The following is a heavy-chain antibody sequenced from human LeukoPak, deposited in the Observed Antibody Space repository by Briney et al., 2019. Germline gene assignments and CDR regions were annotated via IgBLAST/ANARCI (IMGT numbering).Heavy chain of an antibody. D-gene: IGHD6-19*01. CDR3: ATSQSSVAGIVGD. CDR1: GFTFSDYF. CDR2: ISGSGNNK. Sequence: PGGSLRLSRAVSGFTFSDYFMTWIRQAPGKGLEWVSYISGSGNNKYYADSVRGRFTISRDNTKNSLYLQMNSLRVEDTAVYYCATSQSSVAGIVGDWGQGTLVTVSS. V-gene: IGHV3-11*04. J-gene: IGHJ4*02.